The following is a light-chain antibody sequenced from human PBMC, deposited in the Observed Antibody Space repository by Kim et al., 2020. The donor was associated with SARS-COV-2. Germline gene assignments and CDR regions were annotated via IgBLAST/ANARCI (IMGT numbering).Light chain of an antibody. V-gene: IGLV1-44*01. J-gene: IGLJ3*02. CDR1: SSNIGSNN. CDR2: SNN. CDR3: AVWDDSLKQGV. Sequence: ELTQPPSASGTPGQRVTISCSRSSSNIGSNNVVWYQQLPGAAPNLLIYSNNQRPSGIPDRFSGSRSGTSASLAISGLQSGDEADYYCAVWDDSLKQGVFGGGTQLTVL.